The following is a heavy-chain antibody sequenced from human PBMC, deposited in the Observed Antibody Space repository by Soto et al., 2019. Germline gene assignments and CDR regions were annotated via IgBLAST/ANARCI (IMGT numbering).Heavy chain of an antibody. J-gene: IGHJ4*02. Sequence: GASVKVSCKASGYTFTGLYIHWVRLAPGQGLEWMGWINPNSGGTNYAEKFQGRVTMTRDTSISTAYMELSSLRSDDTAVYYCARHSTPWDRSGYFDSWGQGTLVTVSS. V-gene: IGHV1-2*02. D-gene: IGHD3-22*01. CDR1: GYTFTGLY. CDR2: INPNSGGT. CDR3: ARHSTPWDRSGYFDS.